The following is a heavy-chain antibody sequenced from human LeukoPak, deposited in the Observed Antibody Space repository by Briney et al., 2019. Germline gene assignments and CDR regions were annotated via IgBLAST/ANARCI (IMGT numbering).Heavy chain of an antibody. CDR1: GFTFSSYS. V-gene: IGHV3-21*01. CDR2: ISSSSSYI. CDR3: ARDVVLPDVIYRREIYYYYGMDV. Sequence: PGGSLRLSCAASGFTFSSYSMNRGRQAPGKGLEWVSSISSSSSYIYYADSVKGRFTISRDNAKNSLYLQMKSLRAEDTAVYNSARDVVLPDVIYRREIYYYYGMDVWGQGTTVTVSS. D-gene: IGHD2-2*01. J-gene: IGHJ6*02.